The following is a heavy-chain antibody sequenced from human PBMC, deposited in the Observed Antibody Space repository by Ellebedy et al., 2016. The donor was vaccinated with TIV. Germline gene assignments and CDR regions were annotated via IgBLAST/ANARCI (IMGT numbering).Heavy chain of an antibody. V-gene: IGHV4-59*01. CDR3: ARDIRESYYDFWSGYYQGGYGMDV. CDR2: IYYSGST. CDR1: GGSISSYY. D-gene: IGHD3-3*01. J-gene: IGHJ6*02. Sequence: MPSETLSLTCTVSGGSISSYYWSWIRQPPGKGLEWIGYIYYSGSTNYNPSLKSRVTISVDTSKNQFSLKLSSVTAADTAVYYCARDIRESYYDFWSGYYQGGYGMDVWGQGTTVAVSS.